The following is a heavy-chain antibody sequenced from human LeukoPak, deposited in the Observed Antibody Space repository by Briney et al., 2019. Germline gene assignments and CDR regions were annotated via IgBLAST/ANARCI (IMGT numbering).Heavy chain of an antibody. J-gene: IGHJ4*02. Sequence: ASVKVSCKASGFTFTSSAMQWVRQARGQRLEWIGWIVVGSGNTNYAQKFQERVTITRDMSTSTAYMELRSLRSDDTAVYYCARQGYGGNPQGAADYWGQGTLVTVSS. CDR2: IVVGSGNT. CDR1: GFTFTSSA. D-gene: IGHD4-23*01. CDR3: ARQGYGGNPQGAADY. V-gene: IGHV1-58*02.